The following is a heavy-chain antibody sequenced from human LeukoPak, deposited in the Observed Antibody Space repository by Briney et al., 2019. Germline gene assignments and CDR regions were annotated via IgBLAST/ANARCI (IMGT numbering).Heavy chain of an antibody. D-gene: IGHD2-21*02. CDR3: ARLGDSSDY. CDR1: GFTFSCYW. J-gene: IGHJ4*02. Sequence: PGGSLRLSCAASGFTFSCYWMHWVRQAPGKGLVWVSRINSDGGSTSYADSVKGRFTISRDNAKNTLYLQMNSLRAEDAAVYYCARLGDSSDYWGQGTLVTVSS. V-gene: IGHV3-74*01. CDR2: INSDGGST.